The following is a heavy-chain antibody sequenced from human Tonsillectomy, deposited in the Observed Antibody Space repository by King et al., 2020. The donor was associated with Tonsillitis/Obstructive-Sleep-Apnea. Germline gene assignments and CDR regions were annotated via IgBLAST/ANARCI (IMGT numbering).Heavy chain of an antibody. Sequence: QLVQSGAEVKKPGESLKISCKGSGYSFTSYWIGWVRQMPGKGLEWMGIIYPGDSDTRYSPSFQGQVTISADKSISTAYLQWSSLKASDTAMYYCARAKVVGATNYYYYYMDVWGKGTTVTVSS. CDR3: ARAKVVGATNYYYYYMDV. D-gene: IGHD1-26*01. V-gene: IGHV5-51*01. CDR1: GYSFTSYW. J-gene: IGHJ6*03. CDR2: IYPGDSDT.